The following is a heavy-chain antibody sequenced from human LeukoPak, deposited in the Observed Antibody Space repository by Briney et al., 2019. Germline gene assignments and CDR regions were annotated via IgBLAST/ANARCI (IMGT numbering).Heavy chain of an antibody. V-gene: IGHV1-18*01. D-gene: IGHD5-18*01. J-gene: IGHJ3*02. Sequence: ASVKVSCTASGYTFTGYGISWVRQAPGQGLEWMGWISAYNGNTNYAQKLQGRVTMTTDTSTSTAYMELRSLRSDDTAVYYCARTGYSSPHDAFDIWGQGTMVTVSS. CDR2: ISAYNGNT. CDR3: ARTGYSSPHDAFDI. CDR1: GYTFTGYG.